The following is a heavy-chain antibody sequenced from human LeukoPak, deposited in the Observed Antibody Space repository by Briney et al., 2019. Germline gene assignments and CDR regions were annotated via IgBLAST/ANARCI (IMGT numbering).Heavy chain of an antibody. CDR2: IYYSGIT. V-gene: IGHV4-39*01. D-gene: IGHD2-2*01. CDR3: ARRDRYCSSTSCYGHRFDP. J-gene: IGHJ5*02. CDR1: SGSISSSSYY. Sequence: SETLSLTCTGSSGSISSSSYYWGWIRQPPGKGLEWIGSIYYSGITYYNPSLKSRLTMSVDTSQNEFSLELSAVTAADTAVYYCARRDRYCSSTSCYGHRFDPWGQGTLVTVSS.